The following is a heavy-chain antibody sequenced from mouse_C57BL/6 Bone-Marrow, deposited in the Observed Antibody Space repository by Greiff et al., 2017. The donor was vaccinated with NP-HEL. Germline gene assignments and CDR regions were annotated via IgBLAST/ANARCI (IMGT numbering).Heavy chain of an antibody. CDR2: IYPGGGYT. J-gene: IGHJ1*03. V-gene: IGHV1-63*01. CDR3: AREGIFWYFDV. CDR1: GYTFTNYW. Sequence: QVQLQQSGAELVRPGTSVKMSCKASGYTFTNYWIGWAKQRPGHGLEWIGDIYPGGGYTNYNEKFKGKATLTADKSSSTAYMQFSSLTSEDSSVYYCAREGIFWYFDVWGTGTTVTVSS.